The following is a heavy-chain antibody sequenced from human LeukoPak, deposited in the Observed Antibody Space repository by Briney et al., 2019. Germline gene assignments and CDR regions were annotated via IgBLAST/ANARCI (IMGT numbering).Heavy chain of an antibody. V-gene: IGHV3-23*01. Sequence: GGSLRLSCAASGFTFSNYALHWVRQAPGKGLEWVSAISDSGNTYHADSVKGRFTISRDSSKNTLFLQMNRLRPEDAAVYYCAKAPVTTCRGAYCYPFDYWGQGTLVTVSS. J-gene: IGHJ4*02. CDR2: ISDSGNT. CDR1: GFTFSNYA. CDR3: AKAPVTTCRGAYCYPFDY. D-gene: IGHD2-21*01.